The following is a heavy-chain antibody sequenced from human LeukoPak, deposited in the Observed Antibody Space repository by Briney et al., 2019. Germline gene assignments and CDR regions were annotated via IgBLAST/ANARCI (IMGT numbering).Heavy chain of an antibody. J-gene: IGHJ4*02. CDR2: INTNTGNP. V-gene: IGHV7-4-1*02. CDR3: ARVAEYSSGWYDPFDY. Sequence: ASVMVSCKASGYSYTRYAMNRVRQAAGQGLEWMGWINTNTGNPTYAQGFTGRCVFSLDTSVSTAYLQISSLKAEDTAVYSCARVAEYSSGWYDPFDYWGQGTLVTVSS. CDR1: GYSYTRYA. D-gene: IGHD6-19*01.